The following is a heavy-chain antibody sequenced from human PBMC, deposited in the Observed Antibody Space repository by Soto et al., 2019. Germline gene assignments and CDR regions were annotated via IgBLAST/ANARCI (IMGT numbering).Heavy chain of an antibody. V-gene: IGHV3-48*03. CDR1: GFTFSSYE. Sequence: PGGSLRLSCAASGFTFSSYEMNWVRQAPGKGLEWVSYISSSGSTIYYADSVKGRFTISRDNAKNSLYLQMNSLRAEDTAVYYCARDQPPRRTYYYGMDVWGQGTTVTVSS. J-gene: IGHJ6*02. CDR3: ARDQPPRRTYYYGMDV. CDR2: ISSSGSTI.